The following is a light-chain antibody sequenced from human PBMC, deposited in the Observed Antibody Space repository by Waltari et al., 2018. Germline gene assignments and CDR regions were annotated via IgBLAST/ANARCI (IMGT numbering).Light chain of an antibody. CDR3: QQYYTIPHT. CDR2: WAS. Sequence: DIVMTQSPDSLAVSLGERATINCKSSQTILYNSKNKNCLTWYQQKPGQPPKLLIFWASTRESGVPDRFSGSGSETNFTLTISGLQAEDLAVYYCQQYYTIPHTFGQGTKLEI. J-gene: IGKJ2*01. V-gene: IGKV4-1*01. CDR1: QTILYNSKNKNC.